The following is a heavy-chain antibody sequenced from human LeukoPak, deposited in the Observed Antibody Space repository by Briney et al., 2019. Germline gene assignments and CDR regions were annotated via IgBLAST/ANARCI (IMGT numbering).Heavy chain of an antibody. Sequence: PSETLSLTCTVSGGSISSGNYYWSWIRQPPGKGLEWIGYIYYSGSTNYNPSLKSRVTISVDTSKNQFSLKLTSVTAADTAVYYCARELNGYGSGSDAFDIWGQGTMVTVSS. V-gene: IGHV4-61*01. CDR2: IYYSGST. CDR3: ARELNGYGSGSDAFDI. CDR1: GGSISSGNYY. J-gene: IGHJ3*02. D-gene: IGHD3-10*01.